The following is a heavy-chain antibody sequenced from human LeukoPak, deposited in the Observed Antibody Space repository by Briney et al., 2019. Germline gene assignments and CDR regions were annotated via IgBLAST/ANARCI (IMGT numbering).Heavy chain of an antibody. CDR3: AKVGYPGIAAAGTGPFDY. J-gene: IGHJ4*02. D-gene: IGHD6-13*01. CDR1: GFTFSSYA. CDR2: ISGSGGST. Sequence: GGSLRLSCAASGFTFSSYAMSWVRQAPGKGLEWVSAISGSGGSTYYADSVKGRFTISRDNSKNTLYLQMNSLRAEDTAVYYCAKVGYPGIAAAGTGPFDYWGQGTLVTVSS. V-gene: IGHV3-23*01.